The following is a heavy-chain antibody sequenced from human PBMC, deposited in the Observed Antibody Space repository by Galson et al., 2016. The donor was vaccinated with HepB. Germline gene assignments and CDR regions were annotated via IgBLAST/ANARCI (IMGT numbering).Heavy chain of an antibody. CDR2: VNWNGASK. CDR3: ARESGDFNTGHIYLDY. V-gene: IGHV3-20*04. Sequence: SLRLSCAASGFTFLDHGMDWVRQAPGKGLEWVSSVNWNGASKAYAESVKGRFTISRDNAKNSLPLQMNSLRAEDTALYFCARESGDFNTGHIYLDYWGQGTLVTASS. CDR1: GFTFLDHG. D-gene: IGHD2-21*02. J-gene: IGHJ4*02.